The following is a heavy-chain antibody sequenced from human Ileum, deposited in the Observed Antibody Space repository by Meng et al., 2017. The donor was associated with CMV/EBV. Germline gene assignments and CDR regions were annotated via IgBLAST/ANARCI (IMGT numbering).Heavy chain of an antibody. J-gene: IGHJ4*02. CDR3: ARVWASGYDYYFDY. Sequence: SGFTLSSYGMHWVRQAPGKGLEWVAVIWYDGSNKYYADSVKGRFTISRDNSKNTLYLQMNSLRAEDTAVYYCARVWASGYDYYFDYWGQGTLVTVSS. CDR2: IWYDGSNK. D-gene: IGHD5-12*01. CDR1: GFTLSSYG. V-gene: IGHV3-33*01.